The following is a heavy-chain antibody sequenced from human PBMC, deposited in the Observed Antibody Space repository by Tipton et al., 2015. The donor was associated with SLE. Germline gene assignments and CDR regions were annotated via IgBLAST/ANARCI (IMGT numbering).Heavy chain of an antibody. V-gene: IGHV4-59*11. D-gene: IGHD3-3*01. CDR1: GGSISSHY. CDR3: ASRVITIFGIEDAFDI. J-gene: IGHJ3*02. CDR2: IYYSGST. Sequence: LRLSCSVSGGSISSHYWSWIRQPPGKGLEWIGYIYYSGSTNYNPSLKSRVTMSVDMSKNQVSLNLTSVTAADTAVYYCASRVITIFGIEDAFDIWGQGTMVTVSS.